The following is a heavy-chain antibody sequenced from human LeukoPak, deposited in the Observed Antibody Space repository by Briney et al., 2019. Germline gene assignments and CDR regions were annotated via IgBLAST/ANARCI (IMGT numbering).Heavy chain of an antibody. D-gene: IGHD2-2*01. Sequence: ASVKVTCKASGYTFTGYYMHWVRQAPGQGLEWMGWINPNSGGTNYAQKFQGRVTMTRDTSISTAYMELSRLRSDDTAVYYCARDRQQLLSLYYGMDVWGQGTTVTVSS. CDR2: INPNSGGT. V-gene: IGHV1-2*02. CDR1: GYTFTGYY. CDR3: ARDRQQLLSLYYGMDV. J-gene: IGHJ6*02.